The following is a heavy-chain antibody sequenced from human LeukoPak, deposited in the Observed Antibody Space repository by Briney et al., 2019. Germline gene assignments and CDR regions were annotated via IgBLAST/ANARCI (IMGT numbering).Heavy chain of an antibody. CDR3: AKAGITMIVVVSKYFQH. CDR1: GFTFSSYA. CDR2: ISGSGGST. V-gene: IGHV3-23*01. J-gene: IGHJ1*01. D-gene: IGHD3-22*01. Sequence: GGSLRLSCAASGFTFSSYAMSWVRQAPGKGREWVSAISGSGGSTYYADSVKGRFTISRGNSKNTLYLQMNSLRAEDTAVYYCAKAGITMIVVVSKYFQHWGQGTLVTVSS.